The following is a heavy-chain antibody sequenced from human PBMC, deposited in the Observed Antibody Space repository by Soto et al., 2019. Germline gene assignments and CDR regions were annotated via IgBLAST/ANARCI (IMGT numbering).Heavy chain of an antibody. J-gene: IGHJ4*02. Sequence: QVHLVQSGAEVKKPGASVKVSCQASGYAFTTYGITWVRQAPGQGLEWMGWISAHNGNTNYAQKLQGRVTVTRTTPTSTAYMELRSLRSDDTAVYYCARGRYGDYWGQGALVTVSS. CDR2: ISAHNGNT. CDR3: ARGRYGDY. CDR1: GYAFTTYG. D-gene: IGHD1-1*01. V-gene: IGHV1-18*01.